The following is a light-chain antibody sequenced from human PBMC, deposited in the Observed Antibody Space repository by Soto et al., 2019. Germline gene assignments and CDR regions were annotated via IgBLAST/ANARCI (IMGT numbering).Light chain of an antibody. CDR2: DAS. J-gene: IGKJ1*01. CDR1: QSVNSW. Sequence: DIQMTQSPSTLSAFVGERVTITCRASQSVNSWLAWYQQRPGKAPKLLIYDASTLESGVPSRFSGSGSGTDFTLTISRLEPEDFAVYYCQQYGSSGTFGQGTKVDIK. V-gene: IGKV1-5*01. CDR3: QQYGSSGT.